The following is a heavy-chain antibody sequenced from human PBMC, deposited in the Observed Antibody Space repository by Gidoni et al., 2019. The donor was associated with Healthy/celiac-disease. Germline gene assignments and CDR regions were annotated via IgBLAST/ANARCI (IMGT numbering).Heavy chain of an antibody. D-gene: IGHD5-12*01. Sequence: QVQLVESGGGVVQPGRSLRLSCAASGFTFSSYGMHWVRQAPGKGLEWVAVISYDGSNKYYADSVKGRFTISRDNSKNTLYLQMNSLRAEDTAVYYCAKDRIVATTGPSPFDYWGQGTLVTVSS. J-gene: IGHJ4*02. CDR2: ISYDGSNK. CDR1: GFTFSSYG. V-gene: IGHV3-30*18. CDR3: AKDRIVATTGPSPFDY.